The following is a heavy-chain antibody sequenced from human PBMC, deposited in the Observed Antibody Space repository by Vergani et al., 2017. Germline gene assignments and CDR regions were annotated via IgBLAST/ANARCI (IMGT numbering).Heavy chain of an antibody. CDR2: ISFDGTNE. CDR3: VRDRCLCAGGRCYTEAWDY. V-gene: IGHV3-30-3*01. J-gene: IGHJ4*02. CDR1: GFALNRHA. Sequence: QVQLVESGGGVVQPGTSLRLSCVVSGFALNRHAMYLVRQAPGKGLEWVVVISFDGTNEYYPDLVKGRVNISRDIAKNTLYLQVRSLRLEDTVVYHCVRDRCLCAGGRCYTEAWDYWGQGTPVTVSS. D-gene: IGHD2-2*02.